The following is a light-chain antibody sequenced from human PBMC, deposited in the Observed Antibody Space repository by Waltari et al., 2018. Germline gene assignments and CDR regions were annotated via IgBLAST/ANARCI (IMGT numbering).Light chain of an antibody. CDR1: QDVKND. Sequence: AIQLTQSPSSLSASIGDRVSITCRASQDVKNDLGWYQQRPGKAPKLLIYAASTLQIGAPSRFSGSGSGTDFTLTISNLQAEDFYCLQNYIYPYTFGQGTKLEI. V-gene: IGKV1-6*02. CDR2: AAS. J-gene: IGKJ2*01. CDR3: LQNYIYPYT.